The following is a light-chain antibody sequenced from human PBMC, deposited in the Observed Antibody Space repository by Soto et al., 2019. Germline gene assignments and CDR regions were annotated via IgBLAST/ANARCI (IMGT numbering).Light chain of an antibody. CDR3: QQRHMWPIT. J-gene: IGKJ5*01. CDR2: AAS. Sequence: EIVMTQSPATLSVSPGERATLSCRASQSVRSNLAWYQQKPGQAPRLVIYAASTRATGIPPRFSGSGSGTDFTLTISSLEPEDSAVYYCQQRHMWPITFGQGTRLEIK. V-gene: IGKV3D-15*01. CDR1: QSVRSN.